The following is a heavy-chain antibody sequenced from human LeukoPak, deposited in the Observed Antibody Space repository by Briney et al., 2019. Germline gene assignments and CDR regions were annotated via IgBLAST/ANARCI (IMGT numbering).Heavy chain of an antibody. CDR1: GFTFSSYT. J-gene: IGHJ6*02. V-gene: IGHV3-23*01. Sequence: PGGSLRLSCAASGFTFSSYTMHWIRQAPGKGLEWVSSISGSGNRTYYADSVKGRFTISRDNSKNTLFLQMNSLRAEDTAVYYCAKNLYCGGGSCYPSALGMDVWGQGTTVTASS. CDR2: ISGSGNRT. CDR3: AKNLYCGGGSCYPSALGMDV. D-gene: IGHD2-15*01.